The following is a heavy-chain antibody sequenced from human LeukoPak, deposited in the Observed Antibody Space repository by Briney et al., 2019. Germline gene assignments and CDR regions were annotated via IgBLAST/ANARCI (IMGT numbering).Heavy chain of an antibody. J-gene: IGHJ4*02. V-gene: IGHV3-48*01. CDR1: GFMFSNYN. D-gene: IGHD1-26*01. CDR2: ISSSSSTI. CDR3: AFSGNYGVY. Sequence: GGSLRLSCAASGFMFSNYNMNWVRRAPGKGLEWVSYISSSSSTIYYADSVKGRFTISRDNAKKLVLLQMNSLRAEDTAVYYCAFSGNYGVYWGQGTLVTVSS.